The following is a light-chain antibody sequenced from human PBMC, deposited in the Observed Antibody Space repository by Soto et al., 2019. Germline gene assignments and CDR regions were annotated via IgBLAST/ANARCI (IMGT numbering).Light chain of an antibody. CDR1: QTISTW. CDR2: DAS. CDR3: QHYNSYSEA. Sequence: DIQIIQYPYTLSASLGDRGTITFRASQTISTWLAWYQHKPGKAPNLLIYDASTLMSGVPSRFSGSGSGTEFTLTISSLQPDDFATYYCQHYNSYSEAFGQGTKVDVK. V-gene: IGKV1-5*01. J-gene: IGKJ1*01.